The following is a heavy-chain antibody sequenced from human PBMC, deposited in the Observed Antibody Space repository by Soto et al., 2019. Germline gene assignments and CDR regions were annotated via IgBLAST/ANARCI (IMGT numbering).Heavy chain of an antibody. J-gene: IGHJ4*02. V-gene: IGHV4-31*03. D-gene: IGHD6-13*01. CDR3: ARSKESSSWYPYLDY. CDR1: GGSISSGGYY. CDR2: IYYSGST. Sequence: SETLSLTCTVSGGSISSGGYYWSWIRQHPGKGLEWIGYIYYSGSTYYNPSLKSRVTISVDTSKNQFSLKLSSVTAADTAVYYCARSKESSSWYPYLDYWGQGTLVTVSS.